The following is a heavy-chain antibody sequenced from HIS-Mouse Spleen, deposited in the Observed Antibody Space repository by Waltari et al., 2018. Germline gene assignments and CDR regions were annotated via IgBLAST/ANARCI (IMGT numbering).Heavy chain of an antibody. J-gene: IGHJ5*02. CDR2: IYYSGST. CDR3: ARSPYYDFWSGYSDNWFDP. Sequence: QVQLQESGPGLVKPSQTLSLTCTVSGGSISRGGYYRIWIRQHPGQGLEWIGYIYYSGSTYYNPSLKSRVTISVDTSKNQFSLKLSSVTAADTAVYYCARSPYYDFWSGYSDNWFDPWGQGTLVTVSS. CDR1: GGSISRGGYY. V-gene: IGHV4-31*03. D-gene: IGHD3-3*01.